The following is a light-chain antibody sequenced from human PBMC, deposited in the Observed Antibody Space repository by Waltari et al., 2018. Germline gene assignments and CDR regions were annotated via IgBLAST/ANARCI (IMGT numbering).Light chain of an antibody. CDR3: CAYVGRTTWV. CDR1: SSDIGDHIL. V-gene: IGLV2-23*02. J-gene: IGLJ3*02. Sequence: QSALTQPASVSGSPGQSITISCTGPSSDIGDHILVFWYQLHPGKAPNLILYEVNQRPSGVSYRFSGSKSGYTAYLTISGLQAEDEADYYCCAYVGRTTWVFGGGTSLTVL. CDR2: EVN.